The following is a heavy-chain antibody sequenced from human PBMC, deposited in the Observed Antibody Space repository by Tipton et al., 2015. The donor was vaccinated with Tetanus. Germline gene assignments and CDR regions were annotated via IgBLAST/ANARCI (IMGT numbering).Heavy chain of an antibody. J-gene: IGHJ4*02. CDR2: SWYDGTDK. Sequence: SLRLSCAASGFIFSSYGIHWVRQAPGKGLEWVAGSWYDGTDKYYADSVKGRFTISRDNSKNTLYLQMNSLRAEDTAVYCCAREAYCSGGSCFSGDFDNWGQGTQVTVSS. CDR1: GFIFSSYG. V-gene: IGHV3-33*01. CDR3: AREAYCSGGSCFSGDFDN. D-gene: IGHD2-15*01.